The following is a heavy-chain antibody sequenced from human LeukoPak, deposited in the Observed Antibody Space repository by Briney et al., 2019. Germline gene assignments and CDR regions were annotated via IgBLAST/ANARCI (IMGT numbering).Heavy chain of an antibody. Sequence: GGSLRLSCAASRFTFSSYAMSWVRQAPGKGLEWVSAISGSGGSTYYADSVKGRFIISRDNSKNTLYLQMNSLRAEDTAVYYCAKGNRVYASVIIYWGQGTLVTVSS. CDR3: AKGNRVYASVIIY. CDR1: RFTFSSYA. CDR2: ISGSGGST. J-gene: IGHJ4*02. D-gene: IGHD6-13*01. V-gene: IGHV3-23*01.